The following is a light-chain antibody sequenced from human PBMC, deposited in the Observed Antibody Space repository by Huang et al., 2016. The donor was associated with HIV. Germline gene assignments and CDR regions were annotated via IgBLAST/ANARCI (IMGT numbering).Light chain of an antibody. J-gene: IGKJ1*01. CDR1: QSVSRSY. V-gene: IGKV3-20*01. Sequence: EIVLTQSPGTLSLSPGERATLSCRASQSVSRSYLAWYQQNPGQAPRLLIHGSSTMATGIPDMFSGSASGTDFTLTISRLEPEDFAVYYCQQYGSSSWTFGQGTKVEIK. CDR3: QQYGSSSWT. CDR2: GSS.